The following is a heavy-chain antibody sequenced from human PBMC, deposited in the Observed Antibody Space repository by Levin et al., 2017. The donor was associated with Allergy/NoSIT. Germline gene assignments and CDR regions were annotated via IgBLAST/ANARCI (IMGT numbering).Heavy chain of an antibody. CDR3: ARHTGKYTWFDP. D-gene: IGHD2-2*02. Sequence: SQTLSLTCTVSGGSISSYYWSWIRQPPGKGLEWIGYIYYSGSTNYNPSLKSRVTISVDTSKNQFSLKLSSVTAADTAVYYCARHTGKYTWFDPWGQGTLVTVSS. CDR2: IYYSGST. V-gene: IGHV4-59*08. J-gene: IGHJ5*02. CDR1: GGSISSYY.